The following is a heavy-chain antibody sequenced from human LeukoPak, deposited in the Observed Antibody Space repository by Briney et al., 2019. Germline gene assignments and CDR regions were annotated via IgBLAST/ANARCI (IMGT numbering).Heavy chain of an antibody. V-gene: IGHV1-18*01. Sequence: ASVKVSCKASGYTFTSYGISWVRQALGQGLEWMGWISAYNGNTNYAQKLQGRVTMTTDTSTSTAYMELRSLRSDDTAVYYCGRVGGNDTHYYYYGRAPGGKGPRVTVS. CDR2: ISAYNGNT. CDR3: GRVGGNDTHYYYYGRAP. J-gene: IGHJ6*01. CDR1: GYTFTSYG. D-gene: IGHD5-12*01.